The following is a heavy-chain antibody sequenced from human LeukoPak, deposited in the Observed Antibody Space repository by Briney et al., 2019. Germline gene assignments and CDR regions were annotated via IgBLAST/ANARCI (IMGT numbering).Heavy chain of an antibody. CDR2: IKSDGRT. CDR3: ARDHDYDSSGYYYVHEYFQH. J-gene: IGHJ1*01. Sequence: QPGGSLRLSCAASGFTVSSNYMSWVRQAPGKGLVWVSRIKSDGRTTYADSVKGRFTISRDNAKNTLYLQMNSLRAEDTAVYYCARDHDYDSSGYYYVHEYFQHWGQGTLVTVSS. CDR1: GFTVSSNY. V-gene: IGHV3-74*01. D-gene: IGHD3-22*01.